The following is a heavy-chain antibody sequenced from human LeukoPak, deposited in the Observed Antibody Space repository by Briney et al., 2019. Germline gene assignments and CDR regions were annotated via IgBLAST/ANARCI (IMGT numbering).Heavy chain of an antibody. CDR2: ISYDGSNK. D-gene: IGHD3-16*02. Sequence: GRSLRLSCAASGFTFSSYAMHWVRQAPGKGLEWVAVISYDGSNKYYADSVKGRFTISRDNSKNTLYLQMNSLRAEDTAVYYCAKSYDYVWGSYRPYFDYWGQGTLVTVSS. V-gene: IGHV3-30-3*01. J-gene: IGHJ4*02. CDR1: GFTFSSYA. CDR3: AKSYDYVWGSYRPYFDY.